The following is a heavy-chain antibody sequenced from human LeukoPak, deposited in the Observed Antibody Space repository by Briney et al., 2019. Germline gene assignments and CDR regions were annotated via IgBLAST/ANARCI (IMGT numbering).Heavy chain of an antibody. V-gene: IGHV3-23*01. CDR3: AKARPYYYDSSGYYY. CDR2: ISGSGGST. Sequence: LGGSLRLSCAASGFTFSSYAMSWVRQAPGKGLEWVSAISGSGGSTYYADSVKGRFTISRDNSKNTLYLQMNSLRAEDTAVYYCAKARPYYYDSSGYYYWGQGTLVTVSS. CDR1: GFTFSSYA. J-gene: IGHJ4*02. D-gene: IGHD3-22*01.